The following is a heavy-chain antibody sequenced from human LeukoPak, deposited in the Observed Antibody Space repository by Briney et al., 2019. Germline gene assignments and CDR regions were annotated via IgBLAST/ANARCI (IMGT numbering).Heavy chain of an antibody. J-gene: IGHJ4*02. Sequence: SETLSLTCNVSGDSINSGSYYWAWIRQPPGKGLEWIGSIHYSGTTYYNPSLKSRVTISVDTSNNQFSLKVSSVTAADTAIYYCARQIVGETYFDYWGQGTPVTVSS. CDR2: IHYSGTT. CDR3: ARQIVGETYFDY. CDR1: GDSINSGSYY. V-gene: IGHV4-39*01. D-gene: IGHD1-26*01.